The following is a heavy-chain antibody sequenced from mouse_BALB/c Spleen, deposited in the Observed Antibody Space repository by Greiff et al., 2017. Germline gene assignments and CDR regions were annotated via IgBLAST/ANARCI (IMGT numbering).Heavy chain of an antibody. V-gene: IGHV1-14*01. J-gene: IGHJ1*01. CDR1: GYTFTSYV. D-gene: IGHD1-1*01. Sequence: VQLQQSGPELVKPGASVKMSCKASGYTFTSYVMHWVKQKPGQGLEWIGYINPYNDGTKYNEKFKGKATLTSDKSSSTAYMELSSLTSEDSAVYYCARGRAFYYGYWYFDVWGAGTTVTVSS. CDR3: ARGRAFYYGYWYFDV. CDR2: INPYNDGT.